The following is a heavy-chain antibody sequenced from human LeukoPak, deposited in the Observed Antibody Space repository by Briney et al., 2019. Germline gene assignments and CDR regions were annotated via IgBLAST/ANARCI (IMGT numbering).Heavy chain of an antibody. CDR1: VFTLSSDY. CDR2: LYSGGST. CDR3: ARGDYDSSGIFDC. D-gene: IGHD3-22*01. Sequence: GGSLRVSSEASVFTLSSDYMNWVRQGLGMGLGWVSGLYSGGSTYYADSVKDRFLISRHNPKNTLYLQMNSLRAEDTAVYYCARGDYDSSGIFDCWGQGTLVTVSS. J-gene: IGHJ4*02. V-gene: IGHV3-66*01.